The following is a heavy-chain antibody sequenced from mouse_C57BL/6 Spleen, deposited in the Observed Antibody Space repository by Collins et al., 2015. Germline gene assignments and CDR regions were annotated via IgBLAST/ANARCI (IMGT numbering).Heavy chain of an antibody. CDR3: ARHGGNRYYTMDY. Sequence: EVILVESGGGLVKPGGSLKLSCAASGFTFSSYTMSWVRQTPEKRLEWVATISGGGINTYYPDSVKGRFTISRDNAKNTLYLQMSSLRSEDTALYFCARHGGNRYYTMDYWGQGTSVTVSS. V-gene: IGHV5-9*01. J-gene: IGHJ4*01. D-gene: IGHD1-1*02. CDR1: GFTFSSYT. CDR2: ISGGGINT.